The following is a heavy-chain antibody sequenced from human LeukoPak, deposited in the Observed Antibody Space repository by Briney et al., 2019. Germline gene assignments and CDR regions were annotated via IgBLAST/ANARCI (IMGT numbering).Heavy chain of an antibody. CDR3: GRDRRGGVGSSRWFDY. J-gene: IGHJ4*02. D-gene: IGHD1-26*01. Sequence: PGGSLRLSCAASGFTFSSCAMHWVRQTPGKGLEWVAVISYDGSNKYYADSVKGRFTISRDNSRNTLYLQMNSLRAEDAAVYYCGRDRRGGVGSSRWFDYWGQGTLVTVSS. CDR1: GFTFSSCA. CDR2: ISYDGSNK. V-gene: IGHV3-30*04.